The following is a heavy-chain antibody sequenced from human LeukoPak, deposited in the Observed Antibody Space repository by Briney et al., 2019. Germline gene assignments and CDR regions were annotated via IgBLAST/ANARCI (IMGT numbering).Heavy chain of an antibody. CDR1: GFTFSSYS. CDR2: ISSSSSYI. V-gene: IGHV3-21*01. J-gene: IGHJ5*02. D-gene: IGHD3-3*01. Sequence: GGSLRLSCAASGFTFSSYSMNWVRQAPGKGLEWVSSISSSSSYIYYADSVKGRFTISRDNSKNTLYLQMNSLRAEDTAVYYCAKDPLSGVLRFLEWADPWGQGTLVTVSS. CDR3: AKDPLSGVLRFLEWADP.